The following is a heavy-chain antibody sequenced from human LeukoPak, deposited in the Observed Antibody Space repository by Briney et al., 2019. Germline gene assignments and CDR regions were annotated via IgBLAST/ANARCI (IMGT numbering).Heavy chain of an antibody. CDR1: SDSISSYY. Sequence: SETLSLTCIVSSDSISSYYWSWIRQPPGKGLEGIGYIYFSGYTNYNPSLRSRVTISVDTPKNQISLKVRSVTSADTAVYYCARWRIAAAGTGWYFDLWGRGTLVTVSS. D-gene: IGHD6-13*01. V-gene: IGHV4-59*13. J-gene: IGHJ2*01. CDR2: IYFSGYT. CDR3: ARWRIAAAGTGWYFDL.